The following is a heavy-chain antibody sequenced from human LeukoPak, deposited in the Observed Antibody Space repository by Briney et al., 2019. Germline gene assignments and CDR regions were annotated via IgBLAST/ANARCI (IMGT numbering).Heavy chain of an antibody. CDR3: ARDLDSYGYHGMDV. CDR1: GYTFTDYY. J-gene: IGHJ6*02. Sequence: ASVKVSCKASGYTFTDYYIHWVRQAPGQGLEWMGWINPNSGGTNYAQKFQGRVTVTRDTSISTAYMELSRLRSDDTAVYYCARDLDSYGYHGMDVWGQGTTVTVSS. CDR2: INPNSGGT. V-gene: IGHV1-2*02. D-gene: IGHD5-18*01.